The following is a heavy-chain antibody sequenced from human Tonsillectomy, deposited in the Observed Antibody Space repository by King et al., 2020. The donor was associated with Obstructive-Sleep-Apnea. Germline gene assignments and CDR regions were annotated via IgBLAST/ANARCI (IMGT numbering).Heavy chain of an antibody. D-gene: IGHD4-23*01. V-gene: IGHV4-59*08. CDR2: IYYSGST. J-gene: IGHJ5*02. CDR1: GGSISTYY. Sequence: VQLQESGPGLLKPSETLSLTCTVSGGSISTYYWSWIRQSPGKGLEWSGYIYYSGSTNYNPSLRSRVTISVDTSKNHFSLKLTSVTAADTAVYYCARHDGGLNWFDPWGQGTLVTVSS. CDR3: ARHDGGLNWFDP.